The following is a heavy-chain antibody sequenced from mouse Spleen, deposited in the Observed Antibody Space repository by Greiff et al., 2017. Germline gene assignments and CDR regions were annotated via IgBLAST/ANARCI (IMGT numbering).Heavy chain of an antibody. Sequence: VQLQQPGAELVMPGASVKLSCKASGYTFTSYWMHWVKQRPGQGLEWIGEIDPSDSYTNYNQKFKGKATLTVDKSSSTAYMQLSSLTSEDSAVYYCARGDYGTRDAMDYWGQGTSVTVSS. D-gene: IGHD1-1*01. J-gene: IGHJ4*01. CDR1: GYTFTSYW. CDR3: ARGDYGTRDAMDY. V-gene: IGHV1-69*01. CDR2: IDPSDSYT.